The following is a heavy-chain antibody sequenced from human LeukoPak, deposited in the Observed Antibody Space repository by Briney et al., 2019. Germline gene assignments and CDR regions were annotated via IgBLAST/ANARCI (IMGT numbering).Heavy chain of an antibody. CDR2: INAGNGNT. Sequence: GASVKVSCKASGYTFTSYAMHWVRQAPGQRLEWMGWINAGNGNTKYSQEFQGRVTITRDTSASTAYMELSSLRSEDMAVYYCARGHSSSPGDAFDIWGQGTMVTVSS. J-gene: IGHJ3*02. V-gene: IGHV1-3*03. D-gene: IGHD6-6*01. CDR3: ARGHSSSPGDAFDI. CDR1: GYTFTSYA.